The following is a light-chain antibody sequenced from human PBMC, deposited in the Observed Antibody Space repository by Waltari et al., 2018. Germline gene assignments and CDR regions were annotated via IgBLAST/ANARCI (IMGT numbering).Light chain of an antibody. Sequence: VLTQSPGPLSLSPGERATLSCRASQSLTKRYLAWYQQKPGQAPRLLIYGASSRAAGIPDRFSGSGSGTDFTLTISRLEPEDSALYYCQQYGSSIMYTFGQGTKLEIK. CDR3: QQYGSSIMYT. J-gene: IGKJ2*01. CDR2: GAS. V-gene: IGKV3-20*01. CDR1: QSLTKRY.